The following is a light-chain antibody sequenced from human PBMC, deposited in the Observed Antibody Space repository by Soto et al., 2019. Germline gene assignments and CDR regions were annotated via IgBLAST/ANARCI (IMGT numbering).Light chain of an antibody. J-gene: IGKJ4*01. CDR3: MQRIEFPLT. V-gene: IGKV2-40*01. Sequence: DIVMTQTPLSLPVTPGEPASISCGSSQSLLDSDDGNTFLHCYLQKQGQSPQLLIYTVSYRASGVPDRFSGSGSGTDFTLKISMVEAEDVGVYYCMQRIEFPLTFGGGTKLEIK. CDR2: TVS. CDR1: QSLLDSDDGNTF.